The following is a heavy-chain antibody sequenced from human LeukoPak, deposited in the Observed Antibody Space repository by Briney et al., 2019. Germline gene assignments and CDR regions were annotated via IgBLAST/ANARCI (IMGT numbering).Heavy chain of an antibody. D-gene: IGHD3-22*01. V-gene: IGHV3-74*01. CDR2: IKDDGTT. CDR1: GFTFSSRL. Sequence: GGSLRLSCAVSGFTFSSRLMHWVRQAPGKGLVWVALIKDDGTTNYADSARGRFTASRDDAKNTVYLQMSSLRADDTAVYYCHPLSYVSNWGQGTLVTVSA. J-gene: IGHJ4*02. CDR3: HPLSYVSN.